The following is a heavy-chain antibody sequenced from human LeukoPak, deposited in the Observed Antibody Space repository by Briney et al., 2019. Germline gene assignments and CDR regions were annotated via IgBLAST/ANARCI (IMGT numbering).Heavy chain of an antibody. CDR3: ASPRGVMTNGPFFGN. CDR1: GFTFSDYY. Sequence: GGSLRLSCAASGFTFSDYYMNWIRQAPGKGLEWVSYISRSGSTTEYADSVRGRFTISRDDAQNSLYLQMDSLSAEDTAVYYCASPRGVMTNGPFFGNWGQGTLVTVSS. CDR2: ISRSGSTT. D-gene: IGHD3-22*01. J-gene: IGHJ4*02. V-gene: IGHV3-11*01.